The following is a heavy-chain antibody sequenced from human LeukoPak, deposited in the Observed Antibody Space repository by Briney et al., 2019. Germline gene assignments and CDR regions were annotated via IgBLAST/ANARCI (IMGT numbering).Heavy chain of an antibody. Sequence: PSETLSLTCTVSGGSISNGGYYWSWIRQHPGKGLEWIGYIYYSGSTYYNPSLKSRVTISVDTSKNQFSLKLSSVTAADTAVYYCARGYSYGLFDYWGQGTLVTVSS. V-gene: IGHV4-31*03. CDR2: IYYSGST. CDR1: GGSISNGGYY. CDR3: ARGYSYGLFDY. D-gene: IGHD5-18*01. J-gene: IGHJ4*02.